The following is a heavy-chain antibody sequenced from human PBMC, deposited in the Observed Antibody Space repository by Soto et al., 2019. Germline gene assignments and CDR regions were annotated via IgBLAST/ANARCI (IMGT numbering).Heavy chain of an antibody. Sequence: EVQLVESGGGLVKPGGSLRLSCAASGFTFSSYNMNWVRQAPGKGLEWVSSISSSSSYIYYADSVKGRFTISRDNAKNSLYLQMNSLRAEDTAVYYCARDYYYDSSGYYAGFDYRGQGTLVTVSS. CDR1: GFTFSSYN. J-gene: IGHJ4*02. CDR3: ARDYYYDSSGYYAGFDY. V-gene: IGHV3-21*01. D-gene: IGHD3-22*01. CDR2: ISSSSSYI.